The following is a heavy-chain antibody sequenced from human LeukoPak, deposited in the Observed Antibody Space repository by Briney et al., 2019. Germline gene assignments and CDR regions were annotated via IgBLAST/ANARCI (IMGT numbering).Heavy chain of an antibody. CDR1: GFTFSSYA. Sequence: GGSLRLSCAASGFTFSSYAMSWVRQAPGKGLEWVSTISGSGGSTYYADSVKGRFTISRDNSKNTLYLQMNSLGVEDTAVYYCAKDLPGYSSGWPGYFDHWGQGTLVTVSS. J-gene: IGHJ4*02. CDR3: AKDLPGYSSGWPGYFDH. V-gene: IGHV3-23*01. CDR2: ISGSGGST. D-gene: IGHD6-19*01.